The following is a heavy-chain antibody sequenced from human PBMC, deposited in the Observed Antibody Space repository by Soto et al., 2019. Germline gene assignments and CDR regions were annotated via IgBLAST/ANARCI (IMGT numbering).Heavy chain of an antibody. V-gene: IGHV3-53*04. CDR3: ARALHPSKQNFDWLLPDAFDI. J-gene: IGHJ3*02. D-gene: IGHD3-9*01. CDR1: GFTVSSNY. CDR2: IYSGGST. Sequence: EVQLVESGGGLVQPGGSLRLSCAASGFTVSSNYMSWVRQAPGKGLEWVSVIYSGGSTYYADSVKGRFTISRHNSKNTLYLQMNSLRAEDTAVYYCARALHPSKQNFDWLLPDAFDIWGQGTMVTVSS.